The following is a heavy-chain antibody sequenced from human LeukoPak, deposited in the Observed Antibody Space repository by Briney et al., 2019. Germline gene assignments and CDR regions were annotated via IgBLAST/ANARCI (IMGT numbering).Heavy chain of an antibody. V-gene: IGHV3-23*01. J-gene: IGHJ5*02. CDR1: GFTFSSYG. CDR3: AALQYGSGSYYNPDWFDP. Sequence: GGSLRLSCAASGFTFSSYGMSWVRQAPGKGLEWVSAISGSGGSTYYADSVKGRFTISRDNSKNTLYLQMSSLRAEDTAVYYCAALQYGSGSYYNPDWFDPWGQGTLVTVSS. D-gene: IGHD3-10*01. CDR2: ISGSGGST.